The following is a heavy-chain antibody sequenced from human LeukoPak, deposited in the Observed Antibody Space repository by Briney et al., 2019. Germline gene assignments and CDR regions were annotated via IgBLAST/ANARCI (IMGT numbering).Heavy chain of an antibody. CDR1: GHTFSGYY. CDR2: INPNSGGT. CDR3: ARATRVVGATNWFDP. Sequence: GASVKVSCKASGHTFSGYYMHWVRQAPGQGLEWMGWINPNSGGTNYAQKFQGRVTMTRDTSISTAYMELSRLRSDDTAVYYCARATRVVGATNWFDPWGQGTLVTVSS. D-gene: IGHD1-26*01. V-gene: IGHV1-2*02. J-gene: IGHJ5*02.